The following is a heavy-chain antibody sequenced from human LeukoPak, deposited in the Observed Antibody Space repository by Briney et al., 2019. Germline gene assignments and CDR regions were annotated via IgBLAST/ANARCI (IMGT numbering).Heavy chain of an antibody. CDR2: ISGYNGNT. D-gene: IGHD3-10*01. CDR1: GYTFINYG. J-gene: IGHJ5*02. CDR3: ARDGSRSYYNVAWFDP. V-gene: IGHV1-18*01. Sequence: ASVKVSCKASGYTFINYGISWVRQAPGQGLECMGWISGYNGNTKYEEKLQGRVTMTTDTSTSTVYMELRSLRSDDTAVYYCARDGSRSYYNVAWFDPWGQGTLVAVSS.